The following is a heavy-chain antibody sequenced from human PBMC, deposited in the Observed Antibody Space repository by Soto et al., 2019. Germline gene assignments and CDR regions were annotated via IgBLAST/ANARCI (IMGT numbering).Heavy chain of an antibody. J-gene: IGHJ5*02. CDR2: IIPIFGTA. CDR1: GGTFSSYA. V-gene: IGHV1-69*06. Sequence: QVQLVQSGAEVKKPGSSVKVSCKASGGTFSSYAISWVRQAPGQGLEWMGGIIPIFGTANYAQKFQGRVTITADKSTSTAYMELSSLRSEDTAVYXXAXDXGKXXXSXXXWFDPWGQGTLVTVSS. CDR3: AXDXGKXXXSXXXWFDP.